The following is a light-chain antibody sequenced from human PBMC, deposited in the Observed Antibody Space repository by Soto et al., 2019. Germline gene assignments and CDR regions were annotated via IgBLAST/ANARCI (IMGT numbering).Light chain of an antibody. Sequence: QSALTQPASVSGSPGQSITISCTGTSSDIGNYDFVSWYQQVPGTAPKAMIYEVSSRPSGVSNRFSGSKSGNTASLTISGLQAEDEADYYCISYTVSRSYVFGSGTKLTVL. J-gene: IGLJ1*01. CDR2: EVS. CDR1: SSDIGNYDF. CDR3: ISYTVSRSYV. V-gene: IGLV2-14*01.